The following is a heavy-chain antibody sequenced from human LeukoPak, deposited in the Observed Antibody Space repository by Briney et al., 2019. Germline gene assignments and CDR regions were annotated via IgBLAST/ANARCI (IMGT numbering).Heavy chain of an antibody. D-gene: IGHD5-18*01. CDR1: GFSFSNYA. Sequence: GGSLRLSCAASGFSFSNYAMSWVRQAPGEGLEWVSGISGRGGNTYCADSVKGRFTISRDNSNNTVFLQMNSLRADDTAVYYCARDHFGGSSFGLYYFNSWGQGTQVIVSS. CDR3: ARDHFGGSSFGLYYFNS. CDR2: ISGRGGNT. V-gene: IGHV3-23*01. J-gene: IGHJ4*02.